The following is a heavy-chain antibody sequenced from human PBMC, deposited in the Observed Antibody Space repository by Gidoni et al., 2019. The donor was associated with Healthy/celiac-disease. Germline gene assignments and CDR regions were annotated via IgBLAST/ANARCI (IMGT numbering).Heavy chain of an antibody. V-gene: IGHV1-3*01. CDR2: INAGNGNT. D-gene: IGHD5-18*01. J-gene: IGHJ5*02. CDR3: ARVGRRGTAMVYNNWFDP. CDR1: GYTFTSYA. Sequence: QVQLVQSGAEVKKPGASVKVSCKASGYTFTSYAMHWVRQAPGQRLEWMGWINAGNGNTKYSQKFQGRVTITRDTSASTAYMELSSLRSEDTAVYYCARVGRRGTAMVYNNWFDPWGQGTLVTVSS.